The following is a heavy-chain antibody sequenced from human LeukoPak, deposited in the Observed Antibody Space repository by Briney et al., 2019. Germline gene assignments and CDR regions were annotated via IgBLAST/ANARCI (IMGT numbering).Heavy chain of an antibody. CDR1: GFTFSSYW. D-gene: IGHD1-26*01. J-gene: IGHJ4*02. CDR3: ASGTYYYYFHY. CDR2: IKQDGSEK. V-gene: IGHV3-7*01. Sequence: GGSLTLSCAASGFTFSSYWMSWVRQAPGKGLEWVANIKQDGSEKYHVDSVKGRFTIPRDNAKNSLYLQVNSLRAEDTAVYYCASGTYYYYFHYWGQGTLVTVSS.